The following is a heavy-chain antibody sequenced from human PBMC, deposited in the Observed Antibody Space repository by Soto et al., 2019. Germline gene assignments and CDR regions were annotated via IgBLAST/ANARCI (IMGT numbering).Heavy chain of an antibody. CDR1: GGTFSSYA. Sequence: QVQLVQSGAEVKKPGSSVKVSCKASGGTFSSYAISWVRQAPGQGLEWMGGIIPIFGTANYAQKFQGRVTITADESTSTAYMELSSLTSEDTAVYYCASGEKAAAGIPLVTYYYYGMDVWGQGTTVSVSS. V-gene: IGHV1-69*12. CDR3: ASGEKAAAGIPLVTYYYYGMDV. D-gene: IGHD6-13*01. J-gene: IGHJ6*01. CDR2: IIPIFGTA.